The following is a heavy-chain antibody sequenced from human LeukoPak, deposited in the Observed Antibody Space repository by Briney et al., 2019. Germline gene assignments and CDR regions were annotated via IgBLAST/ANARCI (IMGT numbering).Heavy chain of an antibody. V-gene: IGHV1-3*01. D-gene: IGHD3-10*01. Sequence: ASVKVSCKASEYTFTSYAMHWVRQAPGQRLEWMGWINAGNANTKYSQEFQGRVTITRDTSASTAYMELSSLRSEDTAAYYCARGPHITMVRGPVGNWFDPWGQGTLVTVSS. CDR3: ARGPHITMVRGPVGNWFDP. CDR2: INAGNANT. CDR1: EYTFTSYA. J-gene: IGHJ5*02.